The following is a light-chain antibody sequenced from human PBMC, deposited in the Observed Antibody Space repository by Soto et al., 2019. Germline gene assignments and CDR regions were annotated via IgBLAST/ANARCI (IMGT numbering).Light chain of an antibody. CDR2: EVN. CDR1: SSDVGSYTY. CDR3: SSYTSSSTLYV. V-gene: IGLV2-14*01. J-gene: IGLJ1*01. Sequence: QSSLTQPASVTGSPRKSITISYTRASSDVGSYTYVSWYQQHPGKAPKLMIYEVNNRPSGVSNRFSGSKSGNTASLTISGLQAEDEADYYCSSYTSSSTLYVFGTGTKVTVL.